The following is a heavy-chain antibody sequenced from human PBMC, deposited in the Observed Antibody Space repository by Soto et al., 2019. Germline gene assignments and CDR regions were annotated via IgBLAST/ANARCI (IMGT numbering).Heavy chain of an antibody. Sequence: TSETLSLTCAVYGGSFSGYYWSWIRQPPGKGLEWIGEINHSGSTNYNPSLKSRVTISVDTSKNQFSLKLSSVTAADTAVYYCASRSSGSTGPWFDPWGQGTLVTVSS. D-gene: IGHD3-10*01. V-gene: IGHV4-34*01. J-gene: IGHJ5*02. CDR3: ASRSSGSTGPWFDP. CDR1: GGSFSGYY. CDR2: INHSGST.